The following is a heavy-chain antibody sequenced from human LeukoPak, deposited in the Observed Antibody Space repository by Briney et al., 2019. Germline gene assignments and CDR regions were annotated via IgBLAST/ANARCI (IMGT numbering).Heavy chain of an antibody. D-gene: IGHD5-24*01. Sequence: SETLSLTCAVYGGSFSGYYWSWIRQPPGKGLEWIGEINHSGSTNYNPSLKSRVTISVDKSKNQFSLKLSSVTAADTAVYYCARAVEMAPGGDAFDIWGKGKMVTVSS. J-gene: IGHJ3*02. V-gene: IGHV4-34*01. CDR1: GGSFSGYY. CDR3: ARAVEMAPGGDAFDI. CDR2: INHSGST.